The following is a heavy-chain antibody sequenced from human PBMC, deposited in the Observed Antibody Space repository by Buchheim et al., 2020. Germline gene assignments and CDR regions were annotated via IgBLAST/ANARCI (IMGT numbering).Heavy chain of an antibody. V-gene: IGHV1-46*03. CDR2: INPSGGST. J-gene: IGHJ4*02. CDR1: GYTFTSYY. D-gene: IGHD5-12*01. Sequence: QVQLVQSGAEVKKPGASVKVSCKASGYTFTSYYMHWVRQAPGQGLEWMGIINPSGGSTSYAQKFQGRATTTRDTSTSKVYMELSSLRSEDTAVYYCASERASGYDLAPDYWGQGTL. CDR3: ASERASGYDLAPDY.